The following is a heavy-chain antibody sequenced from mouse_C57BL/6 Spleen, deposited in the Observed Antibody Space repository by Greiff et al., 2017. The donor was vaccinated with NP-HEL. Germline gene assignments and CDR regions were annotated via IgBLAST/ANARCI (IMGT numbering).Heavy chain of an antibody. J-gene: IGHJ3*01. D-gene: IGHD3-2*02. CDR3: ASPDSSGPFAY. V-gene: IGHV2-6*01. CDR2: IWRVGST. Sequence: VKLMESGPGLVAPSQSLSIPCTVSGFSLTSYGVDWVRQSPGKGLEWLGVIWRVGSTNYNSALKSRLSISKDNSKSQVFLKMNSLQTDDTAMYYCASPDSSGPFAYWGQGTLVTVSA. CDR1: GFSLTSYG.